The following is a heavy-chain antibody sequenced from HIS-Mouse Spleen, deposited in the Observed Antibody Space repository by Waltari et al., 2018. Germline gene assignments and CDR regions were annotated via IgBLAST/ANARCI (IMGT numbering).Heavy chain of an antibody. Sequence: QLQLQESGPGLVNPSETLSPTSPVAAGPISSSSYYWGWIRQPPGKGLEWIGSIYYSGSTYYNPSLKSRVTISVDTSKNQFSLKLSSVTAADTAVYYCAREIPYSSSWYDWYFDLWGRGTLVTVSS. CDR3: AREIPYSSSWYDWYFDL. CDR2: IYYSGST. J-gene: IGHJ2*01. D-gene: IGHD6-13*01. V-gene: IGHV4-39*07. CDR1: AGPISSSSYY.